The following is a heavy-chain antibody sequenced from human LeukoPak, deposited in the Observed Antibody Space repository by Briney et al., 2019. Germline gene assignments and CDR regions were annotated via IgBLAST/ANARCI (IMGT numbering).Heavy chain of an antibody. D-gene: IGHD6-6*01. CDR2: INHSGST. J-gene: IGHJ5*02. CDR3: ARAPPQVVGSSFTWFAP. V-gene: IGHV4-34*01. Sequence: SETLSLTCAVYGGSFSGYYWSWIRQPPGKGLEWVGEINHSGSTNYNPSLKSRGTISVDTSKNQFSLKLSSVTAADTAVYYCARAPPQVVGSSFTWFAPWGQGTLVTVSS. CDR1: GGSFSGYY.